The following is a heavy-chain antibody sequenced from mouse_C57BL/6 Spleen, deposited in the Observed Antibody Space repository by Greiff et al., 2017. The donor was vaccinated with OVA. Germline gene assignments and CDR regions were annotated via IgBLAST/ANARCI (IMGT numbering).Heavy chain of an antibody. D-gene: IGHD1-1*01. CDR1: GYTFTSYD. Sequence: QVQLQQSGPELVKPGASVKLSCKASGYTFTSYDINWVKQRPGQGLEWIGWIYPRDGSTKYNEKFKGKATWTVDTSSSTAYMELHSLTSEDSAVYFCARSGYYCSSYLNFDVWGTGTTVTVSS. J-gene: IGHJ1*03. V-gene: IGHV1-85*01. CDR2: IYPRDGST. CDR3: ARSGYYCSSYLNFDV.